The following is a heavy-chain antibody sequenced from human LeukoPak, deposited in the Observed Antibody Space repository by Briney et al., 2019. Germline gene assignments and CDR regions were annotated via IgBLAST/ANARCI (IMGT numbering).Heavy chain of an antibody. J-gene: IGHJ6*02. D-gene: IGHD6-13*01. Sequence: SEGSLRLSCAASGFTFDDYGMSWVRHAPGKGLEWVSGINWNGGSTGYADSVKGRFTISRDNAKNSLYLQMNSLRAEDTALYHCARAAENSSSWYPSGMDVWGQGTTVTVSS. CDR3: ARAAENSSSWYPSGMDV. V-gene: IGHV3-20*01. CDR1: GFTFDDYG. CDR2: INWNGGST.